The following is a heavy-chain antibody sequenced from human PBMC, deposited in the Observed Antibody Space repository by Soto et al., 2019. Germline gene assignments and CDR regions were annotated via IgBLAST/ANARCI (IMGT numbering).Heavy chain of an antibody. CDR1: GGTFSSYT. Sequence: QVLLVQSGAEVKKPGSWVKVSCKACGGTFSSYTITWVRQAPGQGLEWMGRVSPSLDIAKYAEKFLGRDTVTADKDTSTAYMELSSLRSEDTAIYYSAVVGFERQASYAMEVWGQGTTVIVSS. CDR2: VSPSLDIA. V-gene: IGHV1-69*02. J-gene: IGHJ6*02. CDR3: AVVGFERQASYAMEV. D-gene: IGHD3-10*01.